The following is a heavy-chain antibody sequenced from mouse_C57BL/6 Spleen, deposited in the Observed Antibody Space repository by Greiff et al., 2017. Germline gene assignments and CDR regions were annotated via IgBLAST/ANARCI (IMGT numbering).Heavy chain of an antibody. Sequence: VQLQQSGPELVKPGASVKISCKASGYTFTDYYMNWVKQSHGKSLEWIGDINPNNGGTSYNQKFKGKATLTVDKSSSTAYMELRSLTSEDSAVYYCARSPYGSSPWCAYWGQGTLVTVSA. CDR1: GYTFTDYY. CDR3: ARSPYGSSPWCAY. D-gene: IGHD1-1*01. V-gene: IGHV1-26*01. J-gene: IGHJ3*01. CDR2: INPNNGGT.